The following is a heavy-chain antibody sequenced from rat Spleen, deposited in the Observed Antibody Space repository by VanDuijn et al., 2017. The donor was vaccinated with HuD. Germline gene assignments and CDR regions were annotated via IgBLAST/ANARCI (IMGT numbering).Heavy chain of an antibody. CDR1: GFTFDDYG. D-gene: IGHD4-1*01. CDR3: ARRGTTGYYFDY. V-gene: IGHV5S13*01. Sequence: EVKLVESGGGLVQPGRSLKLSCAASGFTFDDYGMAWVRQAPTKGLEWVASISPSGGNTYYRDSVKGRFTISRDNAKSSLYLQMDSLRSEDTATYYCARRGTTGYYFDYWGQGVMVTVSS. CDR2: ISPSGGNT. J-gene: IGHJ2*01.